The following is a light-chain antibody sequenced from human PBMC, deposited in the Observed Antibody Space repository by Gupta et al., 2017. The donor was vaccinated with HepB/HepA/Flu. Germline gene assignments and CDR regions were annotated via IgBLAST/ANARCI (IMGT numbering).Light chain of an antibody. V-gene: IGKV1-39*01. Sequence: DIQMTQSPSSLSASVGDRVTITCRASQTINSYLNWYQQKPGNAPKLLIYAASSLQSGVPSRFSGSGSGTDFTLTISRLQPEDFATYYCQQSDNTPFTFGQGTKLEIK. J-gene: IGKJ2*01. CDR2: AAS. CDR1: QTINSY. CDR3: QQSDNTPFT.